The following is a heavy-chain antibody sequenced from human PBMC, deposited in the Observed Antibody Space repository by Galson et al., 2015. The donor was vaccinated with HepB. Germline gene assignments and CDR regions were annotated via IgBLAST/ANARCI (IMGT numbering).Heavy chain of an antibody. CDR3: ARGGFDEQGFDF. D-gene: IGHD1/OR15-1a*01. CDR2: ISTNNSHT. CDR1: GYTFSSHD. J-gene: IGHJ4*02. V-gene: IGHV1-18*01. Sequence: SVKVSCKASGYTFSSHDINWVRQAAGQRLEWMGWISTNNSHTNYAHNFQDRVTMTTDAFTRTAYMELRSLRSDDTAVYFCARGGFDEQGFDFWGQGTLVTVSS.